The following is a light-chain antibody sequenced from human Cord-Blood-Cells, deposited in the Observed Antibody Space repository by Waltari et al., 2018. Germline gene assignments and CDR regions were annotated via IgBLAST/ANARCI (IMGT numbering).Light chain of an antibody. CDR3: SSYTSSSTWV. J-gene: IGLJ3*02. CDR1: SSDVGSYNR. Sequence: QSALTQPPSVSGSPGQSVTISCTGTSSDVGSYNRASWYQQPHGTAPKLMFYEVSYRPSGVPDRFSGSKSGNTASLTISGLQAEDEADYYCSSYTSSSTWVFGGGTKLTVL. CDR2: EVS. V-gene: IGLV2-18*02.